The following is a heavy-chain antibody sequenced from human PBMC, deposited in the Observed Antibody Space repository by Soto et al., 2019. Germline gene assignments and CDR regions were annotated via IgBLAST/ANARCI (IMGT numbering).Heavy chain of an antibody. D-gene: IGHD3-10*01. CDR1: GGSFSGYY. Sequence: PSDTLSLTYAFYGGSFSGYYWSWIRQPPGKGLEWIGEINHSGSTNYNPSLKSRVTISVDTSKNQFSLKLSSVTAADTAVYYCARGTRGGAGSWGQGTLVTVSS. CDR3: ARGTRGGAGS. V-gene: IGHV4-34*01. J-gene: IGHJ5*02. CDR2: INHSGST.